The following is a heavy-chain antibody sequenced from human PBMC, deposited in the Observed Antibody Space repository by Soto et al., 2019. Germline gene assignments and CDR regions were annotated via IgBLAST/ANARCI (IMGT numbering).Heavy chain of an antibody. CDR2: INHSGST. Sequence: SETLSLTCTVSGGSISGYYWSWIRQPPGKGLEWIGEINHSGSTNYIPSLKSRVTISVDTSKNQFSLKLTSLTAADTAVYYCAVAFCGGDCYPDYWGQGTLVTVSS. J-gene: IGHJ4*02. CDR1: GGSISGYY. D-gene: IGHD2-21*02. V-gene: IGHV4-34*01. CDR3: AVAFCGGDCYPDY.